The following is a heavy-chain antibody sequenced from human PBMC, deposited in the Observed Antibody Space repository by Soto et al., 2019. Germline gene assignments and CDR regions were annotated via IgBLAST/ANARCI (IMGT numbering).Heavy chain of an antibody. D-gene: IGHD6-13*01. V-gene: IGHV3-30*18. J-gene: IGHJ3*02. CDR3: AKFSNSSSWYYGDAFDI. CDR2: ISYDGSNK. Sequence: QVQLVESGGGVVQPGRSLRLSCAASGFTFSSYGMHWVRQAPGKGLEWVAVISYDGSNKYYADSVKGRFTISRDNSKNTLYLQMNSLRAEDTAVYYCAKFSNSSSWYYGDAFDIWGQGTMVTVSS. CDR1: GFTFSSYG.